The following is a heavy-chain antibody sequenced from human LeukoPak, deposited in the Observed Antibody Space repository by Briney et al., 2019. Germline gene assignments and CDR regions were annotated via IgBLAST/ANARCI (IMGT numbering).Heavy chain of an antibody. CDR2: IWYDGSNE. V-gene: IGHV3-33*08. CDR3: ARGSLWLRARDGMDV. J-gene: IGHJ6*02. Sequence: GGSLRLSCAASGFTFSSYSMNWVRQAPGKGLEWVAVIWYDGSNEYYADSVKGRFSISRDNSKNTLYLQMNSLRAEATAVYYGARGSLWLRARDGMDVWGQGTTVTVSS. D-gene: IGHD5-12*01. CDR1: GFTFSSYS.